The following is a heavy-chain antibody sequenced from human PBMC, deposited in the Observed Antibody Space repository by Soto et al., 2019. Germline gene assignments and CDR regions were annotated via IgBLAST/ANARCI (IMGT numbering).Heavy chain of an antibody. CDR2: ISPNSGST. V-gene: IGHV1-2*02. CDR3: ARVGDITMTGSLEYFQH. D-gene: IGHD3-22*01. CDR1: GYTFTSYG. Sequence: ASVKVSCKASGYTFTSYGISWVRQAPGQGLEWMGWISPNSGSTNYAQKLQGRVTMTRDTSISTAYMELSRLRSDDTAVYYCARVGDITMTGSLEYFQHWGQGTLVTVSS. J-gene: IGHJ1*01.